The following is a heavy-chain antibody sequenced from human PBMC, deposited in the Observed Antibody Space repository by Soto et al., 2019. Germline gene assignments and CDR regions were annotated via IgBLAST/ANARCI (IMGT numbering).Heavy chain of an antibody. J-gene: IGHJ4*02. V-gene: IGHV3-7*01. CDR3: ARAQGWAAY. Sequence: EVQLVESGGDLVQPGGSLRLSCIASGFSISPNWMSWVRQAPGRGPEWVANIGQDGNGKNYVDSVKGRFTISRDNANNSLLLQMNSVRVEDTAVYYCARAQGWAAYWGQGTPVTVSS. D-gene: IGHD6-19*01. CDR2: IGQDGNGK. CDR1: GFSISPNW.